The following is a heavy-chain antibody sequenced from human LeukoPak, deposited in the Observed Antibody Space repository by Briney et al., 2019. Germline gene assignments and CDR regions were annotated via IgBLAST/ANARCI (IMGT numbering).Heavy chain of an antibody. D-gene: IGHD4-17*01. CDR3: AKGATVTTPYFDH. V-gene: IGHV3-23*01. J-gene: IGHJ4*02. CDR1: GFTFSNYP. CDR2: ISSTGDST. Sequence: GGSLRLSCVGSGFTFSNYPMTWVRQAPGKGLEWVSVISSTGDSTYYADSVKGRFTISRDTLKNTLYLQMNSLRAEDTAVYYCAKGATVTTPYFDHWGQGTLFTVSS.